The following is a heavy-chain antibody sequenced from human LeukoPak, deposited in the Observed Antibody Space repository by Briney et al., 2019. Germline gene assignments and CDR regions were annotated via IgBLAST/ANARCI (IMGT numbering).Heavy chain of an antibody. CDR1: GYTFTGYY. D-gene: IGHD4-17*01. CDR3: ARNDYGDYEGWFDP. CDR2: INPNSGGT. V-gene: IGHV1-2*02. Sequence: ASVKVSCKASGYTFTGYYMHWVRQAPGQGLEWMGWINPNSGGTNYAQKFQGRVTMTRDTSISTAYMELSRLRSDDTAVYYCARNDYGDYEGWFDPWGQGTLVTVSS. J-gene: IGHJ5*02.